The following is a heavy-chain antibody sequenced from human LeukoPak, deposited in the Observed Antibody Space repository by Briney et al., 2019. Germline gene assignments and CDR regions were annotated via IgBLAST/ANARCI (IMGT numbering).Heavy chain of an antibody. CDR2: ISSGSTTI. J-gene: IGHJ4*02. V-gene: IGHV3-48*04. Sequence: GGSLRLSCAASGFTFSTYNMNWSRQAPGKGLEWVAYISSGSTTINYADSVKGRFTISRDNAKNSLYLQVNSLRAEDTAVYYCARGAYDSSGYCGYYWGQGTLVTVSS. D-gene: IGHD3-22*01. CDR3: ARGAYDSSGYCGYY. CDR1: GFTFSTYN.